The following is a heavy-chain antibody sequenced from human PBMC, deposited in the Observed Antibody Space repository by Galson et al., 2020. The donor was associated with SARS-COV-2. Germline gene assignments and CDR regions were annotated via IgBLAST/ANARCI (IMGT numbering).Heavy chain of an antibody. D-gene: IGHD4-17*01. V-gene: IGHV4-30-4*01. Sequence: SETLYLTCTVSGGSISSGDYYWSWIRQPPGKGLEWIGSIYYSGSPYYNPSLKSRVTISVDTSKNQFSLKLSSVTAADTAVYYCARTDYGDYLDAFDIWGQGTMVTVSS. CDR1: GGSISSGDYY. CDR2: IYYSGSP. CDR3: ARTDYGDYLDAFDI. J-gene: IGHJ3*02.